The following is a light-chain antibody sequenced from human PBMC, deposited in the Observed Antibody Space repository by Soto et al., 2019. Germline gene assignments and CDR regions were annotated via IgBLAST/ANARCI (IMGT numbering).Light chain of an antibody. J-gene: IGKJ2*01. Sequence: EIVLTQSPGTLSLSPGERATLSCRASQSVSSTDLAWYQQKPGQAPRLLIYGASSRATGIPDRFSGSGSGTDFPLTISRLESEDFAVYYCQQYGTSPPYTFGQGTKLAIK. CDR2: GAS. V-gene: IGKV3-20*01. CDR1: QSVSSTD. CDR3: QQYGTSPPYT.